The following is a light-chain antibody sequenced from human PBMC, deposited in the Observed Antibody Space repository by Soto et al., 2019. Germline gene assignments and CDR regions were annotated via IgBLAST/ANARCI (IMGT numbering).Light chain of an antibody. CDR1: QGISSD. CDR3: QQLNSYLSFT. V-gene: IGKV1-9*01. CDR2: AAS. J-gene: IGKJ3*01. Sequence: DIQLTQSPSFLSASVGDRVTITCRASQGISSDLVWYQQKPGKAPKLLIYAASTLQSGVPSRFSGSGSGTEFTLTISSLHPEDFATYYCQQLNSYLSFTFGPGTKVDIK.